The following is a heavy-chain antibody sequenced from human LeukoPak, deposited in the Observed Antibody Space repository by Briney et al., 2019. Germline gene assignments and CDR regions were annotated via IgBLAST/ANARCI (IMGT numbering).Heavy chain of an antibody. J-gene: IGHJ6*02. D-gene: IGHD3-10*01. Sequence: PSETLSLTCTVSGGSISSGSYYWSWIRQPAGKGLEWIGRIYTSGSTNFNPSLKSRVTISVDTSKNQFSLKLSSVTAADTAVYYCARVGFGDYYYGMDVWGQGTTVTVSS. CDR1: GGSISSGSYY. CDR3: ARVGFGDYYYGMDV. V-gene: IGHV4-61*02. CDR2: IYTSGST.